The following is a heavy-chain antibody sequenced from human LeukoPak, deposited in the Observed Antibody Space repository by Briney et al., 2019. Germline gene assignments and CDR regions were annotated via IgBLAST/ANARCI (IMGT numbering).Heavy chain of an antibody. CDR1: GDFFTGSTYY. D-gene: IGHD3-22*01. V-gene: IGHV4-39*01. CDR3: ARQYYDSTGYYYFDY. J-gene: IGHJ4*02. CDR2: MYYSGST. Sequence: SETLSLTCTVSGDFFTGSTYYWGWIRQPPGKGLEWIGSMYYSGSTYSNPSLRSRVTMSADTSKNQFSLNLKSVTAADTAVYYCARQYYDSTGYYYFDYWGQGTLVTVSS.